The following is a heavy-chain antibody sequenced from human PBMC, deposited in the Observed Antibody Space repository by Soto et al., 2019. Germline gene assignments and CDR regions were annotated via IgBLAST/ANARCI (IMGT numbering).Heavy chain of an antibody. CDR3: AKTPYTVSSEGRKSFDP. CDR1: VFTFSIYA. Sequence: PRGSLRISCASSVFTFSIYAMTWVGQAPGKGLELVSAISATGTSTYYADSVRGRFTVSRDNSKNTLFLVMDSLAVEDTAVYFCAKTPYTVSSEGRKSFDPWGQGTRVTVSS. V-gene: IGHV3-23*01. J-gene: IGHJ5*02. D-gene: IGHD2-2*02. CDR2: ISATGTST.